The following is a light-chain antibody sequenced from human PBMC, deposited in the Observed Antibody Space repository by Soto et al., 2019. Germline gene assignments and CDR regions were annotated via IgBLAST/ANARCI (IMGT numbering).Light chain of an antibody. V-gene: IGLV2-14*01. Sequence: QSALAQPASVSGSLGQSITISCTGTSSDVGGYNYVSWYQQHPGKAPKLMIYEVNNRPSGVSNRFSGSKSGNTAYLTISGLQADDEADYYCRSFTSSSTQVLGGGTKVAVL. CDR1: SSDVGGYNY. J-gene: IGLJ3*02. CDR2: EVN. CDR3: RSFTSSSTQV.